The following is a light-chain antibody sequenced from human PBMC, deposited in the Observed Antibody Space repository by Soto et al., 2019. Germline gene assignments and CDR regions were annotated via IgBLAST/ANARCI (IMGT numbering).Light chain of an antibody. Sequence: QSALTQPPSASGSPGQSVTISCTGTSSDVGGYNYVSWYQQHPGKAPKLMIYEVSKRPSGVPDRFSGSKSGNTASLTVSGRQVGDEADYYCSSYAGRNILLFGGGTKLTVL. CDR2: EVS. J-gene: IGLJ2*01. CDR3: SSYAGRNILL. CDR1: SSDVGGYNY. V-gene: IGLV2-8*01.